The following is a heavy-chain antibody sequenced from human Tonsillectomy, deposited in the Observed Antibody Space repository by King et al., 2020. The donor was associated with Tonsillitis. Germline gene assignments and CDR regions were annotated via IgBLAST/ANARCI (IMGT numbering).Heavy chain of an antibody. D-gene: IGHD3-10*01. Sequence: QLVQSGGGVVQPGRSLRLSCAASGFTFSSYGMHWVRQAPGKGLEWVAVISYDGSNKYYADSVKGRFTISRDNSKNTLYLQMNSLRAEDTAVYYCAKDGMWVEWFGESYFDYWGQGTLVTVSS. CDR3: AKDGMWVEWFGESYFDY. CDR1: GFTFSSYG. J-gene: IGHJ4*02. CDR2: ISYDGSNK. V-gene: IGHV3-30*18.